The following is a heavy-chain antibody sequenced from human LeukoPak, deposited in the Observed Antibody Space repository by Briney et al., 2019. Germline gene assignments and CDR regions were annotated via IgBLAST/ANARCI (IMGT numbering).Heavy chain of an antibody. J-gene: IGHJ4*02. CDR1: GFTYSSYA. Sequence: GGSLRLSCAASGFTYSSYAMSWVRQAPGKGLEWVSDISGSGGSTYYADSVKGRFTISRDNSKNTLYLQMNSLRAEDTAVYYCAKDAYSSSWYYFDYWGQGTLVTVSS. V-gene: IGHV3-23*01. D-gene: IGHD6-13*01. CDR2: ISGSGGST. CDR3: AKDAYSSSWYYFDY.